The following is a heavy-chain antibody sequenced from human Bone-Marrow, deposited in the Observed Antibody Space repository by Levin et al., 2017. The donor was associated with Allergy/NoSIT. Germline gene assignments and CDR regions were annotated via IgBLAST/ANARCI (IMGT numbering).Heavy chain of an antibody. CDR3: AKGGRDLSSSPSSFYYYGMDV. Sequence: GGSLRLSCAASGFTFSSYGMHWVRQAPGKGLEWVAVISYDGSNKYYADSVKGRFTISRDNSKNTLYLQMNSLRAEDTAVYYCAKGGRDLSSSPSSFYYYGMDVWGQGTTVTVSS. D-gene: IGHD6-6*01. CDR1: GFTFSSYG. J-gene: IGHJ6*02. CDR2: ISYDGSNK. V-gene: IGHV3-30*18.